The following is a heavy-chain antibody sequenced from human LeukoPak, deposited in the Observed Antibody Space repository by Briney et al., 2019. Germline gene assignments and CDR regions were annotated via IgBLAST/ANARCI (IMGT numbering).Heavy chain of an antibody. CDR3: ARNRGYCSGGSCYSPLWFDP. CDR2: INPNSGGT. V-gene: IGHV1-2*02. CDR1: GYTFTGYY. J-gene: IGHJ5*02. Sequence: ASVKVSCKASGYTFTGYYMHWVRQAPGQGVEWMGWINPNSGGTNYAQKFQGRVTMTRDMSISTAYMELSRLRSDDTAVYYCARNRGYCSGGSCYSPLWFDPWGQGTLVTVSS. D-gene: IGHD2-15*01.